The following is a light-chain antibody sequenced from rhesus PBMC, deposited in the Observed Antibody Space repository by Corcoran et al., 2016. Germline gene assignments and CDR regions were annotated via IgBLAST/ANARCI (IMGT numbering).Light chain of an antibody. CDR3: MQALEFPFT. V-gene: IGKV2-104*02. Sequence: DIVMTQTPLSLPVTPGEPASISCRSSQSLLDSEDGNTYLDWYLQKTGQSPQLLIYEVSNRASGVPERVSGSGSETDVTLKISRVEAEDVGVYYCMQALEFPFTFGPGTKLDIK. CDR1: QSLLDSEDGNTY. CDR2: EVS. J-gene: IGKJ3*01.